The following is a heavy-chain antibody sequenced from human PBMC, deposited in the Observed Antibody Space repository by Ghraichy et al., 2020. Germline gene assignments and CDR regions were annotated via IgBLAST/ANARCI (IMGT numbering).Heavy chain of an antibody. CDR3: AREDGSFDY. Sequence: ASVNVSCKASGYNFAKYWMHWVRQAPGQGLEWLGIIKPSEDETTYADKFQGRVTMTRDTSTNIVYMELSSLRSEDTAIYYCAREDGSFDYWGQGTLVTVSA. V-gene: IGHV1-46*01. CDR1: GYNFAKYW. CDR2: IKPSEDET. J-gene: IGHJ4*02. D-gene: IGHD3-10*01.